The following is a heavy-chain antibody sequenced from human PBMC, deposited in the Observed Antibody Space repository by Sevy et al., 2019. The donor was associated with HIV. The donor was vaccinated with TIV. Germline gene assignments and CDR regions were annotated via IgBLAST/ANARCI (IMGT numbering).Heavy chain of an antibody. V-gene: IGHV3-7*01. CDR1: GFIFSGYW. CDR2: INPDGSEK. Sequence: GGSLRLSCAVPGFIFSGYWMTWVRQAPGKGLEWVANINPDGSEKYYVESVKGRFTISRDNAENSLFLQMSSLGAADTAFYYCARGRYCSGGGCYIDFWGQGTLVTVSS. CDR3: ARGRYCSGGGCYIDF. J-gene: IGHJ4*02. D-gene: IGHD2-15*01.